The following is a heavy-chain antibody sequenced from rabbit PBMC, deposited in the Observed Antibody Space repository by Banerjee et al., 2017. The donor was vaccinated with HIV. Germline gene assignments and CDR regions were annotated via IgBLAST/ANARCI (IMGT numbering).Heavy chain of an antibody. J-gene: IGHJ4*01. D-gene: IGHD4-1*01. V-gene: IGHV1S40*01. CDR3: ARDLAGVIGWNFNL. CDR2: IYLGSSESS. Sequence: QSVEESGGDLVKPGASLTLTCTASGFSCSSNHYVCWVRQAPGKGLEWIACIYLGSSESSAYANCAKGRFPISKSSSTTVTLQGPSLTAADTATYFCARDLAGVIGWNFNLWGPGTLVTVS. CDR1: GFSCSSNHY.